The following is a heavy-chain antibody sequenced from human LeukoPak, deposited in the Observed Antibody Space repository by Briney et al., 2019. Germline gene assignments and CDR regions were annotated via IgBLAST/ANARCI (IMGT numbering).Heavy chain of an antibody. CDR3: AKVRDLDTVLGRFDN. V-gene: IGHV3-23*01. J-gene: IGHJ5*02. Sequence: GGSLRLSCAASGFTFSNYAMSWVRQAPGKGLEWVSVISGNGGRTYYADSVKGRFTISRDNSKNTLYLQMNSLITGHTAIYYCAKVRDLDTVLGRFDNWGQGTLVTVSS. CDR2: ISGNGGRT. CDR1: GFTFSNYA. D-gene: IGHD5-18*01.